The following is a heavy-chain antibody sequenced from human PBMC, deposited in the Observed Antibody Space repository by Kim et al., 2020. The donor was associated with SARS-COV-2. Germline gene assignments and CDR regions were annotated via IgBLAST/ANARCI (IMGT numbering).Heavy chain of an antibody. Sequence: ASVKVSCKASGYTFTSYAMHWVRQASGQRLEWMGWINAGNGNTKYSQKFQGRVTITRDTSASTAYMELSSLRSEDTAVYYCARDTYYYGSGSYAIHDYYYYYGMDVWGQGTTVTVSS. CDR1: GYTFTSYA. J-gene: IGHJ6*02. CDR3: ARDTYYYGSGSYAIHDYYYYYGMDV. D-gene: IGHD3-10*01. CDR2: INAGNGNT. V-gene: IGHV1-3*01.